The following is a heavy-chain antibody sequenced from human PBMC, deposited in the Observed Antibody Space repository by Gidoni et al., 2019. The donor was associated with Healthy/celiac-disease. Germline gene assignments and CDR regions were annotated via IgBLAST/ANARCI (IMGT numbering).Heavy chain of an antibody. CDR2: INHSGST. V-gene: IGHV4-34*01. CDR3: AGRIAAAGQTTDY. D-gene: IGHD6-13*01. CDR1: GGSFSGYY. J-gene: IGHJ4*02. Sequence: QVQLQQWGAGLLKPSETLSLTCAVYGGSFSGYYWSWIRQPPGKGLGWIGEINHSGSTNYKPSLKSRVTISVDTSKNQFSLKLSSVTAADTAVYYCAGRIAAAGQTTDYWGQGTLVTVSS.